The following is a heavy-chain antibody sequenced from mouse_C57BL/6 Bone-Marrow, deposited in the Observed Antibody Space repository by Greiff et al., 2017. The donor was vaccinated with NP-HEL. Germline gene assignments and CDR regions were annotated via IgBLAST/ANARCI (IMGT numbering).Heavy chain of an antibody. D-gene: IGHD2-3*01. CDR2: IHPNSGST. CDR1: GYTFTSYW. V-gene: IGHV1-64*01. CDR3: ARGGYYAWFAY. J-gene: IGHJ3*01. Sequence: QVQLQQPGAELAKPGASVKLSCKASGYTFTSYWMHWVKQRPGQGLEWIGMIHPNSGSTNYNEKFKSKATLTVDKSSSTAYMQLSSLTSEDSAVYYCARGGYYAWFAYWGQGTLVTVSA.